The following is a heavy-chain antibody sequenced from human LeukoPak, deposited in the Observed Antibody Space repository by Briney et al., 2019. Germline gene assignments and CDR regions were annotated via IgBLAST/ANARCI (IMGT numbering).Heavy chain of an antibody. D-gene: IGHD5-24*01. CDR3: ARENGYKVFDY. CDR2: IHYSGNT. J-gene: IGHJ4*02. V-gene: IGHV4-59*01. Sequence: SETLSLTCTVSGGSISSYYWSWIRQSPGKGLEWIGYIHYSGNTNYNPSLKSRVTISVDTSKNQFSLRLSSVTAADTAVYYCARENGYKVFDYWGQGTLVTVSS. CDR1: GGSISSYY.